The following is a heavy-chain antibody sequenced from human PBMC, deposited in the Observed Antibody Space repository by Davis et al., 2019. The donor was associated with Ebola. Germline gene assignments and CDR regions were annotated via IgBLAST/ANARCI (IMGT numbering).Heavy chain of an antibody. Sequence: PGGSLRLSCAASGFTASSNHMSWVRQAPGKGLEWVSVIYDHSTAYADSVRGRFIISRDKSNNTLYLEMNSLRVDDTAVYYCATTQWLREFDNWGQGTLVTVSS. CDR1: GFTASSNH. CDR2: IYDHST. V-gene: IGHV3-53*05. CDR3: ATTQWLREFDN. J-gene: IGHJ4*02. D-gene: IGHD6-19*01.